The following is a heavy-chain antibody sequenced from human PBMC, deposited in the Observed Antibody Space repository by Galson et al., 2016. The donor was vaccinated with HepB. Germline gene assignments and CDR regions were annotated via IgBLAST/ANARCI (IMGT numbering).Heavy chain of an antibody. CDR2: TYYRSKWYN. CDR1: WDSVSSSTAA. J-gene: IGHJ6*02. D-gene: IGHD3-9*01. Sequence: CAISWDSVSSSTAAWIWIRQSPSRGLEWLGRTYYRSKWYNDYAVSVKSRITINPDTSKNQFSLQLSSVTPEDTAVYYCAREVRYSPSGGMDVWGQGTTVTASS. V-gene: IGHV6-1*01. CDR3: AREVRYSPSGGMDV.